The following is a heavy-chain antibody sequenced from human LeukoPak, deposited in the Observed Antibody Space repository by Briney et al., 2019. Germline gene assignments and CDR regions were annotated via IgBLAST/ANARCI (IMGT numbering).Heavy chain of an antibody. V-gene: IGHV1-2*02. CDR1: GYTFTGYY. Sequence: ASVTVSCKASGYTFTGYYMHWVRQAPGQGLEWMRWINPNSGGTNYAQKFQGRVTMTRDTSISTAYMELSRLRSDDTAVYYCAREWLRHYYYYGMDVWGQGTTVTVSS. CDR3: AREWLRHYYYYGMDV. CDR2: INPNSGGT. D-gene: IGHD5-12*01. J-gene: IGHJ6*02.